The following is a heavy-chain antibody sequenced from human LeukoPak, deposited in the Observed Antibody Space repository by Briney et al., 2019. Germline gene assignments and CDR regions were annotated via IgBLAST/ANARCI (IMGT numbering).Heavy chain of an antibody. V-gene: IGHV1-2*02. CDR2: INPNSGGT. CDR3: SRAAYCTSCRYYYYYYTDV. CDR1: VYTFTGHY. D-gene: IGHD2-2*01. Sequence: ASVRVSCKASVYTFTGHYMHWLRQAPGQGLEWMGWINPNSGGTNYAQKFQGRVTMTRDTSISTAYMELSRLRSDDTAVYYCSRAAYCTSCRYYYYYYTDVWGKGTTVTVSS. J-gene: IGHJ6*03.